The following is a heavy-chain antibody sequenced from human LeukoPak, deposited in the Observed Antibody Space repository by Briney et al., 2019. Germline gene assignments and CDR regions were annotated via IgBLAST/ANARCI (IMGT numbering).Heavy chain of an antibody. CDR2: ISSSGGGT. CDR1: GFTFSNYA. Sequence: GGSLRLSCAASGFTFSNYAMSWVRQAPGKGLEWVSSISSSGGGTYYADSVKGRFSISRDNSKNTLSLQMNSLGAEDTAVYYCAKTFSSTWSDWYFDLWGRGTLVTVSS. CDR3: AKTFSSTWSDWYFDL. J-gene: IGHJ2*01. D-gene: IGHD6-13*01. V-gene: IGHV3-23*01.